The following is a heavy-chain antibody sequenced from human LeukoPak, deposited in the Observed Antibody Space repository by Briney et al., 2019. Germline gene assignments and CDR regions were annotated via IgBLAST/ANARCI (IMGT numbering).Heavy chain of an antibody. Sequence: SETLSLTCTVSGGSINNYYWSWIRQPPGKGLEWIGYIYSSGTTNYNPSLKSRVTISVDTSKNQFSLKLSSVTAADTAVYYCARRAPLNGWFDPWGQGTLVTVSS. V-gene: IGHV4-4*09. CDR2: IYSSGTT. CDR3: ARRAPLNGWFDP. D-gene: IGHD1-1*01. CDR1: GGSINNYY. J-gene: IGHJ5*02.